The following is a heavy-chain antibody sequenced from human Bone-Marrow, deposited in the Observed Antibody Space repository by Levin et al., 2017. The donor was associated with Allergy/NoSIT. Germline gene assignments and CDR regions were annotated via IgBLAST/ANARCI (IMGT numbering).Heavy chain of an antibody. Sequence: RASETLSLTCTVSGGSITSADYYWNWIRQSPRKGLEWLGHIYHSGSTYYNPSLESRVSISVDTSKNEFFLTVTSATVADTAVYYCARSGYDLADEDQYGLDVWGQGTTVIVSS. CDR2: IYHSGST. CDR1: GGSITSADYY. V-gene: IGHV4-30-4*01. CDR3: ARSGYDLADEDQYGLDV. J-gene: IGHJ6*02. D-gene: IGHD5-12*01.